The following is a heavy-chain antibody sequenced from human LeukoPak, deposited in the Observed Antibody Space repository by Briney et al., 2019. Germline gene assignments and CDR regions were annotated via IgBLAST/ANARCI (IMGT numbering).Heavy chain of an antibody. V-gene: IGHV3-49*03. CDR2: IRSKAYGGTT. J-gene: IGHJ6*03. D-gene: IGHD3-3*01. CDR1: GFTFGDYA. CDR3: TRDKDYDFWSGYYTYYYYYMDV. Sequence: GGSLRLSCTASGFTFGDYAMSWFRQVPGKGLEWVGFIRSKAYGGTTEYAASVKGRFTISRDDSKSIAYLQMNSLKTEDTAVYYCTRDKDYDFWSGYYTYYYYYMDVWGKGTTVTVSS.